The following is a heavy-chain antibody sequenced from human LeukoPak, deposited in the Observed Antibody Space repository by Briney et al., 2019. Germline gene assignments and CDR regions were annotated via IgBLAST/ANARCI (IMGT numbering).Heavy chain of an antibody. D-gene: IGHD3-10*01. Sequence: PGGSLRLSCAASGFTFSSYGMHWVRQAPGKGLEWVAFIQYDGSNKYYADSVKGRFAISRDNSKNTLYLQMNSLRAEDTAVYYCAKGYYGSGVSLDYWGQGTLVTVSS. CDR3: AKGYYGSGVSLDY. V-gene: IGHV3-30*02. CDR1: GFTFSSYG. CDR2: IQYDGSNK. J-gene: IGHJ4*02.